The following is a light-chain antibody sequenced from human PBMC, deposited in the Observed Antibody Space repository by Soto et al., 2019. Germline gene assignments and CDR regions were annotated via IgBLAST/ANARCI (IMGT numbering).Light chain of an antibody. V-gene: IGKV3-15*01. CDR3: QQYNNWAMFT. J-gene: IGKJ3*01. Sequence: EIVMTQSPATLSVSPGERATLSCRASQSVSLNLAWYQQKPGQAPRLLIYGASTRATGIPARLTGSGSRTEFTLTISSLQSADVAIYYCQQYNNWAMFTFGPGTKVDIE. CDR1: QSVSLN. CDR2: GAS.